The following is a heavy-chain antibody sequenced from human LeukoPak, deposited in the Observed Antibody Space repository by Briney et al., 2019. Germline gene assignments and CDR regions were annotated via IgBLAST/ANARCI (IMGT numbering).Heavy chain of an antibody. CDR2: IGGSGTTT. Sequence: GGSLRLSCAASGLTFSNYAMSWVRQSPGKGLEWASAIGGSGTTTYYADSVKGRFTISRDNSKNVLYLQMNSLRAEDTALYYCAKAEYCGGGNCLKFDSWGQGTLVTVSS. V-gene: IGHV3-23*01. D-gene: IGHD2-15*01. CDR1: GLTFSNYA. CDR3: AKAEYCGGGNCLKFDS. J-gene: IGHJ4*02.